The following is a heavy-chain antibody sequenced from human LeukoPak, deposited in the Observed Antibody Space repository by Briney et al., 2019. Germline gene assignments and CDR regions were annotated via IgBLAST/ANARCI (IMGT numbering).Heavy chain of an antibody. CDR1: GYTFTSYG. CDR2: INPNSGGT. D-gene: IGHD6-13*01. CDR3: GIAAANLTE. V-gene: IGHV1-2*02. J-gene: IGHJ4*02. Sequence: ASVKVSCKASGYTFTSYGISWVRQAPGQGLEWMGWINPNSGGTNYAQKFRGRVTMTRDTSISTAYMELSRLRSDDTAVYYCGIAAANLTEWGQGTLVTVSS.